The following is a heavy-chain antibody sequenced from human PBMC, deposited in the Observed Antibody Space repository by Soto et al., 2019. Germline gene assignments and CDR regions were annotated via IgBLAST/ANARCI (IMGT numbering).Heavy chain of an antibody. CDR3: ARAIGGGYCSSTSCPTPVLYMDV. D-gene: IGHD2-2*01. CDR1: GYTFTGYY. Sequence: PSVKVSCKTSGYTFTGYYMHWVRQAPGQRLEWMGWFNPNSGGTNYAQKFQGWVTMTRDTSISTAYMELSRLRSDDTAVYYCARAIGGGYCSSTSCPTPVLYMDVWGKGTTVTVSS. J-gene: IGHJ6*03. V-gene: IGHV1-2*04. CDR2: FNPNSGGT.